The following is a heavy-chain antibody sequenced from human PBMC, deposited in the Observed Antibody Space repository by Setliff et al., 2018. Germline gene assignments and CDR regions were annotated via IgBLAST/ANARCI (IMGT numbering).Heavy chain of an antibody. J-gene: IGHJ3*02. D-gene: IGHD6-19*01. V-gene: IGHV4-38-2*02. CDR1: GGSIDSHY. CDR2: IYHSGST. CDR3: ARDRVGSGWPDAFDI. Sequence: SETLSLTCSVSGGSIDSHYWGWIRQPPGKGLEWMGSIYHSGSTYYNPSLKSRVTISVDTSKNQFSLKLSSVTAADPAVYYCARDRVGSGWPDAFDIWGQGTMVTVSS.